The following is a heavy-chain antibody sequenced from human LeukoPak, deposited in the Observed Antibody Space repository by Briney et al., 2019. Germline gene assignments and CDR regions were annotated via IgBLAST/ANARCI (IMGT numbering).Heavy chain of an antibody. Sequence: GGSLRLSCAASGFTFSTYAMHWVRQAPGKGLEWVAMIWYNGKNKNYADSVKGRFTISRDNSKNTLDLQMNSLRADDTAVYYCVRDPSNSGWAFDYWGQGTLVTVSS. CDR2: IWYNGKNK. CDR3: VRDPSNSGWAFDY. V-gene: IGHV3-33*01. CDR1: GFTFSTYA. J-gene: IGHJ4*02. D-gene: IGHD6-19*01.